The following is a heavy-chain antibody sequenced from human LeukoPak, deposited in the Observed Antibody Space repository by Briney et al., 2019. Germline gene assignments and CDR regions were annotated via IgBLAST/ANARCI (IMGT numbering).Heavy chain of an antibody. D-gene: IGHD6-19*01. Sequence: TGGSLGLSCAASGFTFSSYWMHWVRQAPGKGLVWVSRIKSDGSSTSYADSVKGRFTISRDNAKNTLFLQMNSLRAEDTAVYYCAKDTSSGWPRGPYYFDYWGQGTLVTVSS. CDR1: GFTFSSYW. V-gene: IGHV3-74*01. J-gene: IGHJ4*02. CDR3: AKDTSSGWPRGPYYFDY. CDR2: IKSDGSST.